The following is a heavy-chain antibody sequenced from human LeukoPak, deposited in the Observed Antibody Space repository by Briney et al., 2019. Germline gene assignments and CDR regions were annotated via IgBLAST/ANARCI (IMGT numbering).Heavy chain of an antibody. J-gene: IGHJ5*02. CDR3: ARYYYDILTGYSQGFDP. CDR1: GFTFSDYY. Sequence: PGGSLRLSCAASGFTFSDYYMSWIRQAPGKGLEWVSYISSSSSYTNYADSVKGRFTISRDNAKNSLYLRMNSLRAEDTAVYYCARYYYDILTGYSQGFDPWGQGTLVTVSS. V-gene: IGHV3-11*03. D-gene: IGHD3-9*01. CDR2: ISSSSSYT.